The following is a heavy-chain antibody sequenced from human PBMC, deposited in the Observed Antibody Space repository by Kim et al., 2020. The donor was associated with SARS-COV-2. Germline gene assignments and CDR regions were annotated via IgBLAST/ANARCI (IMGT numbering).Heavy chain of an antibody. CDR2: ISGSGGST. CDR3: AKVQSDSYYYDVTGYLPGGY. J-gene: IGHJ4*02. CDR1: GFTFSTYD. Sequence: GGSLRLSCAASGFTFSTYDMRWVRQAPGKGLEWVSGISGSGGSTYYADSVKGRFTISRDNSKNTLYLPMNSLRAEDTAIYYCAKVQSDSYYYDVTGYLPGGYSGQRVLRTVSS. V-gene: IGHV3-23*01. D-gene: IGHD3-22*01.